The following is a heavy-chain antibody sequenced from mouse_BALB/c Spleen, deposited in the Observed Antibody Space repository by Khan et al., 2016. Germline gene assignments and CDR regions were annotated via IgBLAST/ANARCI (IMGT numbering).Heavy chain of an antibody. CDR1: GYSITSDYA. D-gene: IGHD1-1*01. CDR3: ARITTVVKWYFDV. CDR2: ISYSGST. J-gene: IGHJ1*01. V-gene: IGHV3-2*02. Sequence: EVQLQESGPGLVKPSQSLSLTCTVTGYSITSDYAWNWIRQFPGNKLEWMGYISYSGSTSYNPSLKSRISITRDTSKNQFFLQLNSVTTEDTATYYCARITTVVKWYFDVWGAGTTVTVSS.